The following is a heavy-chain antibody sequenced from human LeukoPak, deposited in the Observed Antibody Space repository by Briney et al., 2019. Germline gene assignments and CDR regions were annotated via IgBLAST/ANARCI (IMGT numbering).Heavy chain of an antibody. J-gene: IGHJ6*02. CDR2: INSNGSGT. V-gene: IGHV3-74*03. CDR3: AKNYESGRGVPYGMDV. CDR1: GFTFSSYW. D-gene: IGHD3-10*01. Sequence: PGGSLRLSCAASGFTFSSYWMHWVRQAPEKGLMWVSRINSNGSGTTYADSVKGRFTISRDNSMNTLYLQMSSLRDEDTAVYYCAKNYESGRGVPYGMDVWGQGTTVTVSS.